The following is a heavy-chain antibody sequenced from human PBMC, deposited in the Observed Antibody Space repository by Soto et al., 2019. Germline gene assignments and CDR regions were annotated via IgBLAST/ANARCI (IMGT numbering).Heavy chain of an antibody. J-gene: IGHJ4*02. CDR1: GGSFSAYY. D-gene: IGHD3-22*01. CDR3: ARGSVDTLDSRGFYEY. Sequence: SETLSLTCAVYGGSFSAYYWSWIRQPPGKGLEWIGEINHSGGTSYNPSLKSRVTISVDTSKSQFSLKLTSVTAADRAVYYCARGSVDTLDSRGFYEYWGQGPPVTVSS. V-gene: IGHV4-34*01. CDR2: INHSGGT.